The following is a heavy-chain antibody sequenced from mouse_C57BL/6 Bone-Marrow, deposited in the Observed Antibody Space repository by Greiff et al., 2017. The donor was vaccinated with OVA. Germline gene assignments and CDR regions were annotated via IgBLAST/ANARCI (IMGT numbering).Heavy chain of an antibody. V-gene: IGHV1-81*01. CDR1: GYTFTSYG. D-gene: IGHD6-2*01. Sequence: QVQLQQSGAELARPGASVKLSCKASGYTFTSYGISWVKQRTGQGLEWIGEIYPRSGNTYYNEKFKGKATLTADKSSSTAYMQLSSLTSEDSAVYFCARNPFYSLFAYWGQGTLVTVSA. CDR3: ARNPFYSLFAY. CDR2: IYPRSGNT. J-gene: IGHJ3*01.